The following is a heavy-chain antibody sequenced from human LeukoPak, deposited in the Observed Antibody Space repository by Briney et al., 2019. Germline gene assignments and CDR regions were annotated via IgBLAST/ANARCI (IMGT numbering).Heavy chain of an antibody. CDR1: GGTFSSNA. Sequence: SVKVSCKASGGTFSSNAITWVRQARGQGLEWMGRIIPMSATTNYAQKFQGRVTITTDESTSTVYMELSSLRSEDTAVYYCAREGNTTMTKTFEQWGQGTLVTVSS. D-gene: IGHD1-1*01. CDR2: IIPMSATT. CDR3: AREGNTTMTKTFEQ. V-gene: IGHV1-69*05. J-gene: IGHJ4*02.